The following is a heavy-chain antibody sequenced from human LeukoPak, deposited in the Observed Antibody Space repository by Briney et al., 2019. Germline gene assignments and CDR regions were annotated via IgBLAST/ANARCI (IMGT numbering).Heavy chain of an antibody. CDR2: ISGSGGST. V-gene: IGHV3-23*01. Sequence: AGGSLRLSCAASGFTFISYSVSWVRQPPGKGLEWVSGISGSGGSTYYADSVNGRCTISTENSKNTLYVPMNSLRAADMAVSYCAKGPHYRRTPIAFHIWGQGTQVTVSS. CDR3: AKGPHYRRTPIAFHI. CDR1: GFTFISYS. J-gene: IGHJ3*02. D-gene: IGHD1-26*01.